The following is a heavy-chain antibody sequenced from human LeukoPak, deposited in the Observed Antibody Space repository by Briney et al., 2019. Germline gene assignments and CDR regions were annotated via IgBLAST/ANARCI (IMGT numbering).Heavy chain of an antibody. Sequence: GGSLRLSCAASGFTFSDYNMRWIRQAPGKGLEWVGRIKSKTDGGTTDYAAPVKGRFTISRDDSKNTLYLQMNSLKTEDTAVYYCTTRHYDILTGYYTLDYWGQGTLVTVSS. CDR3: TTRHYDILTGYYTLDY. D-gene: IGHD3-9*01. V-gene: IGHV3-15*01. CDR1: GFTFSDYN. J-gene: IGHJ4*02. CDR2: IKSKTDGGTT.